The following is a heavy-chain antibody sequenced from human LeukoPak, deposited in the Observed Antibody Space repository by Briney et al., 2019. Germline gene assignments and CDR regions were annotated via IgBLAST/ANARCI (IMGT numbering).Heavy chain of an antibody. V-gene: IGHV3-7*01. J-gene: IGHJ6*03. CDR3: ARMPASWMTTDYMDV. D-gene: IGHD4-11*01. Sequence: GGSLRLSCAASGFTFSSYWMSWVRQAPGKGLEWVANIKQDGSEKYYVDSVKGRFTISRDNAKNSLYLQMNSLRAEDTAVYYCARMPASWMTTDYMDVWGKGTTVTVSS. CDR1: GFTFSSYW. CDR2: IKQDGSEK.